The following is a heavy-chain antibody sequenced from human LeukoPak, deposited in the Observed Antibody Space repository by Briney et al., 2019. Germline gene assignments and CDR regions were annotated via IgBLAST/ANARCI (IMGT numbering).Heavy chain of an antibody. CDR1: GFTFRNYW. CDR2: TKPDGSAE. J-gene: IGHJ4*02. V-gene: IGHV3-7*01. CDR3: ARGYYYGSGLWAY. D-gene: IGHD3-10*01. Sequence: GGSLRLSCAASGFTFRNYWMGWVRQAPGKGLEWVANTKPDGSAEYYADPMKGRFTISRDNAKNSLYLQMNSLRAEDTAVYYCARGYYYGSGLWAYWGQGTLVTVSS.